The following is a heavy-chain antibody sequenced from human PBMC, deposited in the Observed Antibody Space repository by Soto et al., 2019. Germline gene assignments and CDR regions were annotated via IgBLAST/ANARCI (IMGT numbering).Heavy chain of an antibody. V-gene: IGHV6-1*01. Sequence: SQTLSLTCAISGDSVFNNTAAWNWIRQSPSKGLEWLGRTYYRTKWYNEYALSVKSRITINPDTSKNQFSLQLNSVTLDDTAVYYCAREYETGWSTWGQGTLVTRLL. CDR1: GDSVFNNTAA. CDR3: AREYETGWST. J-gene: IGHJ4*02. D-gene: IGHD6-19*01. CDR2: TYYRTKWYN.